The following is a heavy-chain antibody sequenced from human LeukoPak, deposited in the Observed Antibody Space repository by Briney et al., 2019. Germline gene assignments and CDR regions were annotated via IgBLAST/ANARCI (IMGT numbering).Heavy chain of an antibody. D-gene: IGHD2-2*01. Sequence: SETLSLTCAVYGGPFSGYYWSWIRQPPEKGLEWIGEIDHSGSTNYNPSLKSRVTISVDTSKKQSSLKLTSVTAADTAVYYCARQVDVGCTGASCYGHGAFDIWGQGTVVTVSS. CDR2: IDHSGST. CDR1: GGPFSGYY. CDR3: ARQVDVGCTGASCYGHGAFDI. J-gene: IGHJ3*02. V-gene: IGHV4-34*01.